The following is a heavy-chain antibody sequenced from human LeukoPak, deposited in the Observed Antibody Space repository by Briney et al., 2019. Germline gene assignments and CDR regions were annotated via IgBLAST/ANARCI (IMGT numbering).Heavy chain of an antibody. CDR1: GGSISSGDYY. D-gene: IGHD3-9*01. CDR3: ARESTYYDTLTGYLRPRYFDY. CDR2: IYYSGST. J-gene: IGHJ4*02. V-gene: IGHV4-30-4*08. Sequence: PSETLSLTCTFSGGSISSGDYYWSWIRQPPGKGLEWIGYIYYSGSTYYNPSLQSRVTMSVDTSKNQFSLKLSSVTAADTAVYYCARESTYYDTLTGYLRPRYFDYWGQGTLVTVSS.